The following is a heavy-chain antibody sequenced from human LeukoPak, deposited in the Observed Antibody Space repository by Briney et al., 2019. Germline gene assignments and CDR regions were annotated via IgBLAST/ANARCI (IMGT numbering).Heavy chain of an antibody. D-gene: IGHD2-2*01. CDR3: ASGLVVPAACYYYMDV. CDR1: GGTFSSYA. CDR2: IIPIFGTA. J-gene: IGHJ6*03. V-gene: IGHV1-69*05. Sequence: ASVKVSCKASGGTFSSYAISWVRQAPGQGLEWMGGIIPIFGTANYAQKFQGRVTITTDESTSTAYMELSSLRSEDTAVYYCASGLVVPAACYYYMDVWGKGTTVTVSS.